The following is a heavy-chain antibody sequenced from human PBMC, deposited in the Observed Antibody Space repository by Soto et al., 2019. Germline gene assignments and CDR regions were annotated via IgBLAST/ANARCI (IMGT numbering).Heavy chain of an antibody. CDR3: ARDSNTIFGVVIAYYYYGMDV. V-gene: IGHV3-33*01. CDR2: IWYDGSNK. J-gene: IGHJ6*02. D-gene: IGHD3-3*01. Sequence: GGSLRLSCGASGFTFISYGMHWVRQAPGKGLEWVAVIWYDGSNKYYADSVKGRFTISRDNSKNTLYLQMNSLRAEDTAVYYCARDSNTIFGVVIAYYYYGMDVWGQGTTVTVSS. CDR1: GFTFISYG.